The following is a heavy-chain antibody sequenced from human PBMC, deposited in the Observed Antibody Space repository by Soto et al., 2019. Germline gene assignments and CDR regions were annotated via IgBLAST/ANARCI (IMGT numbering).Heavy chain of an antibody. CDR3: ANGVAAAGKEPYYNGMDV. CDR1: GYTFTYRY. J-gene: IGHJ6*02. Sequence: KVSCKASGYTFTYRYLHWVRQAPGQAREWMGWITPFNGNTNYAQKFQDRVTITRARSMSPAYMEQISMRSEDTAMYYCANGVAAAGKEPYYNGMDVWGQGTTVTVSS. D-gene: IGHD6-13*01. CDR2: ITPFNGNT. V-gene: IGHV1-45*02.